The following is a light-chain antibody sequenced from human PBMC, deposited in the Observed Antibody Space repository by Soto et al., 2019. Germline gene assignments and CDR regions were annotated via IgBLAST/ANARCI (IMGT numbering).Light chain of an antibody. CDR2: DAS. J-gene: IGKJ4*01. V-gene: IGKV1-33*01. CDR1: ESISRH. Sequence: DIQMSQSPSSLSASVGDRVTITCRAAESISRHLNWYQQKLGKAPKLLIYDASNLETGVPSRFSGSGSGTDFTFTISSLQPEDIATYYCQQYDNLLLTFGGGTKVDIK. CDR3: QQYDNLLLT.